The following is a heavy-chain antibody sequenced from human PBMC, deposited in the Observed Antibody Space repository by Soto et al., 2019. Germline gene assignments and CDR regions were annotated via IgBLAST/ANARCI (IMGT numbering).Heavy chain of an antibody. CDR3: ARDPNDSSAYYHHYYYGMDV. CDR2: INAGNGNT. Sequence: ASVKVSCKASGYTFTGYAIHWVRQAPGQRLEWTGWINAGNGNTKYSEKFQGRVTITRDTSASTAYLELSSLRSEDTAVYYCARDPNDSSAYYHHYYYGMDVWGQGTTVTVSS. CDR1: GYTFTGYA. D-gene: IGHD3-22*01. J-gene: IGHJ6*02. V-gene: IGHV1-3*01.